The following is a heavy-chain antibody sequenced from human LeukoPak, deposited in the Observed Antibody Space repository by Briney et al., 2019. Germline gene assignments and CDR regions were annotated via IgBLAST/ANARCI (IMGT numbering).Heavy chain of an antibody. V-gene: IGHV3-30*03. J-gene: IGHJ5*02. D-gene: IGHD4-17*01. CDR1: GFIFSTFG. Sequence: GGSLRLSCAASGFIFSTFGMHWVRQAPGKGLEWVALISYDGSNKYYADSVKGRFTISRDNSKNTLYLHVTSLRAEDTAVYYCARRPVDNGEFRNWFDPWGQGVLVTVSS. CDR2: ISYDGSNK. CDR3: ARRPVDNGEFRNWFDP.